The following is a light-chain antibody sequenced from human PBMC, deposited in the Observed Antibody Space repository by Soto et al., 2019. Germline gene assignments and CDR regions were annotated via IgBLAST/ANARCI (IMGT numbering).Light chain of an antibody. CDR2: EVN. Sequence: ALTQPASVSGSPGQSITISCTGTSSNVGSYKLVSWYQQHPGKAPKLMIFEVNKRPSGVSNRFSGSKSGNTASLTISGLKVEDEADYYCCLYIGATTYVFGTGTKVTVL. V-gene: IGLV2-23*02. CDR1: SSNVGSYKL. CDR3: CLYIGATTYV. J-gene: IGLJ1*01.